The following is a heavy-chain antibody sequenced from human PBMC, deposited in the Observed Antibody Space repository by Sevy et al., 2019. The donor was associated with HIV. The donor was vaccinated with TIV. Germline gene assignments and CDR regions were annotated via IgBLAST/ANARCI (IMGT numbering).Heavy chain of an antibody. CDR1: GFTFSSNT. CDR2: ISSRSTYI. V-gene: IGHV3-21*01. Sequence: GGSLRLSCAASGFTFSSNTMNWLRQAPGKGLEWVSSISSRSTYIFYADSVKGRFTISRENSKKSLFLQMNSLRVEDTAVYYWARGDKDGWFDPWGQGTPVTVSS. D-gene: IGHD3-9*01. J-gene: IGHJ5*02. CDR3: ARGDKDGWFDP.